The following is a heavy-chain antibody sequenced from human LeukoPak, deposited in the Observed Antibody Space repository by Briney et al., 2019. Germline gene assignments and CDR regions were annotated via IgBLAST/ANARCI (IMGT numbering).Heavy chain of an antibody. CDR3: ARDPPDWVATEVVVAATPFDY. CDR2: ISSSSSYI. J-gene: IGHJ4*02. V-gene: IGHV3-21*01. CDR1: GFTFSSYS. Sequence: GGSLRLSCAASGFTFSSYSMNWVRQAPGKGLEWVSSISSSSSYIYYADSVKGRFTISRDNAKNSLYLQMNSLRAEDTAVYYCARDPPDWVATEVVVAATPFDYWGQGTLVTVSS. D-gene: IGHD2-15*01.